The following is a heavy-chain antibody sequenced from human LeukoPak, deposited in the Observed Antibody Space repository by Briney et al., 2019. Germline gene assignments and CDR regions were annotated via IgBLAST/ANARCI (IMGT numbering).Heavy chain of an antibody. V-gene: IGHV3-64*01. CDR3: ARDPSDYDFWSGCYSYMDV. CDR2: ISSNGGST. CDR1: GFTFSSYA. J-gene: IGHJ6*03. Sequence: GGSLRLSCAASGFTFSSYAMHWVRQAPGKGLEYVSAISSNGGSTYYANSVKGRFTISRDNSKNTLYLQMGSLRAEDMAVYYCARDPSDYDFWSGCYSYMDVWGKGTTVTVSS. D-gene: IGHD3-3*01.